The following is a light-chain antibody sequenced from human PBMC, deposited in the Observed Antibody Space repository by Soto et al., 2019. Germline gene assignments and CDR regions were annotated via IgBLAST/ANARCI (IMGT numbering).Light chain of an antibody. CDR2: DVS. CDR3: QQYNNWPFS. V-gene: IGKV3-15*01. Sequence: EIVLTQSPATLSSFPGDRVTLSCRASQYINTRLAWYQHRPGQAPRLLIYDVSIRATGVPARFSATGSETDFTLTISGLQSGDSAVYFCQQYNNWPFSFGQGTRLEIK. J-gene: IGKJ5*01. CDR1: QYINTR.